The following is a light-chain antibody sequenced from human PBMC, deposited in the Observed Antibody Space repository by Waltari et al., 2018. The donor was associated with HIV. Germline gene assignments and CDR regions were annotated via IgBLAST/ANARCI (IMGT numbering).Light chain of an antibody. V-gene: IGKV3-15*01. J-gene: IGKJ2*01. CDR2: GAT. CDR1: PSAATN. Sequence: ETLMKQSTATLAVSPGDRPTLSCKASPSAATNIAWYPQKPGQPSRLLIYGATTTATGGSGRFSGSGSGTDFTLTINNLQSDDSAVYFCQQYNSSPTFGQGTKVEV. CDR3: QQYNSSPT.